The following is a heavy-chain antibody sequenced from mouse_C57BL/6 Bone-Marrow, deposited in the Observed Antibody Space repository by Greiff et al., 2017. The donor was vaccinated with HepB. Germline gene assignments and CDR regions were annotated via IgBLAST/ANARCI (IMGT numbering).Heavy chain of an antibody. CDR3: ARPHSSWFAY. Sequence: EVQLVESGGGLVQPGGSLKLSCAASGFTFSDYYMYWVRQTPEKRLEWVAYISNGGGSTYYPDTVKGRFTISRDNAKNTLYLQMSRLKSEDTAMYYCARPHSSWFAYWGQGTLVTVSA. CDR2: ISNGGGST. J-gene: IGHJ3*01. D-gene: IGHD2-12*01. CDR1: GFTFSDYY. V-gene: IGHV5-12*01.